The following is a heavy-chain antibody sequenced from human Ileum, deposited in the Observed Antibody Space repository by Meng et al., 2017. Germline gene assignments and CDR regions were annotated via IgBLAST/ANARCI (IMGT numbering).Heavy chain of an antibody. V-gene: IGHV4-39*01. CDR3: ARRTGEVDLLDY. Sequence: QVQLQESGPGLVKPSETLSLMFTVSGGSISSSSHCCDWIRQPPGKGLEWIGSICYSGNTYYNPSLKSRVSMSVDTSKKQISLKLNSVTAADTAVYYCARRTGEVDLLDYWGQGTLVTVSS. CDR1: GGSISSSSHC. CDR2: ICYSGNT. D-gene: IGHD7-27*01. J-gene: IGHJ4*02.